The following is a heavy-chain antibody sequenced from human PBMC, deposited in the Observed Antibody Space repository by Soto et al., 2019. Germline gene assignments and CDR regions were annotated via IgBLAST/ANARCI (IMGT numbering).Heavy chain of an antibody. D-gene: IGHD3-9*01. CDR2: IKSKTDGGTT. Sequence: EVQLVESGGGLVKPGGSLRLSCAASGFTFSNAWMSWVRQAPGKGLEWVGRIKSKTDGGTTDSAAPVKGRFTISRDDSKNTLYLQMNSLKTADTAVYYCTTSTAYYYGILTGYSRRFDYWGQGTLVTVSS. J-gene: IGHJ4*02. CDR1: GFTFSNAW. V-gene: IGHV3-15*01. CDR3: TTSTAYYYGILTGYSRRFDY.